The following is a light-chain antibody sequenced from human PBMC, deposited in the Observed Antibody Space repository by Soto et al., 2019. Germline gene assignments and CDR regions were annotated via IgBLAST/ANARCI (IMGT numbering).Light chain of an antibody. V-gene: IGKV3-11*01. CDR2: DAS. Sequence: EIVLTQSPATLSLSPGERATLSCRASQRVGTYLAWYRQRPGQAPRLLIYDASNRATGIAARFSGSGSGTDFTLTISSLEPEDFALCYCQHRNEWPPGASFGPGTKVDIK. CDR1: QRVGTY. CDR3: QHRNEWPPGAS. J-gene: IGKJ3*01.